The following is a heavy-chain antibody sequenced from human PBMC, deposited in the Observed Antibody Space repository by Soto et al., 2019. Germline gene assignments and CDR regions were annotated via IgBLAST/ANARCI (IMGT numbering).Heavy chain of an antibody. CDR3: ARDQEDSSSWYRYYYYGMDV. J-gene: IGHJ6*02. D-gene: IGHD6-13*01. V-gene: IGHV6-1*01. Sequence: SQTLSLTCAISGDSVSSNSAAWNWIRQPPSRGLEWLGRTYYRSKWYNDYAVPVKSRITINPDTSKNQFSLQLNSVTPEDTAVYYCARDQEDSSSWYRYYYYGMDVWGQGTTVTVSS. CDR1: GDSVSSNSAA. CDR2: TYYRSKWYN.